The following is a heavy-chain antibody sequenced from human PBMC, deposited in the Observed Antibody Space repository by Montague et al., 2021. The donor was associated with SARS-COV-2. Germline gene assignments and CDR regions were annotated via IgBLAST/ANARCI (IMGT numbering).Heavy chain of an antibody. V-gene: IGHV4-34*01. CDR2: VIHRGKT. Sequence: SETLSLTCSRYGASYSGYHWNSTRQYPRRDVEWYGEVIHRGKTSYNPSLQSRLTMSVDTYKKQFSLRLSSVTAADTAVYFCAKGEHNYETRGLRTGWVDPWGQGTLVTVSS. J-gene: IGHJ5*02. D-gene: IGHD3-22*01. CDR3: AKGEHNYETRGLRTGWVDP. CDR1: GASYSGYH.